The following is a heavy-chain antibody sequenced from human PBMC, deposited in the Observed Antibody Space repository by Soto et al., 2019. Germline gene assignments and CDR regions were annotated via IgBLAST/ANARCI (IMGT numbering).Heavy chain of an antibody. D-gene: IGHD1-1*01. Sequence: QVQLVQSGAEVRKPGSSVKVSCKASGGTVSSSVISWVRQAPGQGLECMGGIIPVSGTANYAQKFQGRLTITADQSLTTVYIEVTSLSSENTAVYYCARGWNHFPLWGQGTLVTVSS. CDR2: IIPVSGTA. J-gene: IGHJ4*02. CDR1: GGTVSSSV. V-gene: IGHV1-69*01. CDR3: ARGWNHFPL.